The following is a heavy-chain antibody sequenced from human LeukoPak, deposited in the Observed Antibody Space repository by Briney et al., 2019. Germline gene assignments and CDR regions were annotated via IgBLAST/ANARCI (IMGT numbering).Heavy chain of an antibody. CDR1: GFTVSSNS. J-gene: IGHJ4*02. Sequence: GGSLRLSCTVSGFTVSSNSMSWVRQAPGKGLEWVSFIYSDNTHYSDSVKGRFTISRDNSKNTLYLQMNSLRADDTAVYYCARDREGSSSWDYWGQGTLVTVSS. V-gene: IGHV3-53*01. D-gene: IGHD6-13*01. CDR3: ARDREGSSSWDY. CDR2: IYSDNT.